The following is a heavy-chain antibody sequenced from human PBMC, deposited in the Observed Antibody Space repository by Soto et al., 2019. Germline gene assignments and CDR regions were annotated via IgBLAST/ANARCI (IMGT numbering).Heavy chain of an antibody. V-gene: IGHV3-53*01. CDR1: GITVSSYY. D-gene: IGHD3-22*01. Sequence: PGGSLRLSCAVSGITVSSYYMSWVRQAAGKGLEWVPVIYAGTITYYADSVKGRFTIYRDNSKNTLNLEMNSLRVEDTAVYYCARIPYDNSGTIFDYWGQGTLVTVPQ. CDR3: ARIPYDNSGTIFDY. J-gene: IGHJ4*02. CDR2: IYAGTIT.